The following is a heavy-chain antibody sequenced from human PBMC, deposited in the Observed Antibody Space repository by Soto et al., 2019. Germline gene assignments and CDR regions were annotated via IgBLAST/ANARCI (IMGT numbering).Heavy chain of an antibody. D-gene: IGHD3-3*01. CDR1: GGSISSSSYY. CDR2: IYYSGST. V-gene: IGHV4-39*01. J-gene: IGHJ4*02. Sequence: SETLSLTCTVSGGSISSSSYYWGWIRQPPGKGLEWIGSIYYSGSTYYNPSLKSRVTISVDTSKNQFSLKLSSVTAADTAVYYCARLFSITIFGVVIIGPFDYWGQGTLVTVSS. CDR3: ARLFSITIFGVVIIGPFDY.